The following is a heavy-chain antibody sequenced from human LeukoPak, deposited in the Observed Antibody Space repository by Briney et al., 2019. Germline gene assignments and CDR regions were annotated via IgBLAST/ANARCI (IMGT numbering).Heavy chain of an antibody. Sequence: ASVKVSCKASGYTFTSYDINWVRQATGQGLEWMGWMNPNSGNTGYAQKFQGRVTMTRNTSISTAYMELSSLRSEDTAVYYCARGRSVAGTFRFDPWGQGTLVTVSS. D-gene: IGHD6-19*01. CDR1: GYTFTSYD. CDR2: MNPNSGNT. J-gene: IGHJ5*02. V-gene: IGHV1-8*01. CDR3: ARGRSVAGTFRFDP.